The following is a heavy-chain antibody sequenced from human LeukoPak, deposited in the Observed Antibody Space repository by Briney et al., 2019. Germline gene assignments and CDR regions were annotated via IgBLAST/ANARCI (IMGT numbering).Heavy chain of an antibody. Sequence: GGSLRLSCAASGFTFSSYWMSWVRQAPGKGLEWVANIKQDGSEKYYVDSVKGRFTISRDNAKKSLYLQMNSLRAEDTAVYYCARHLSGVAGYTYGRGIDFWGQGTLVTVSS. J-gene: IGHJ4*02. D-gene: IGHD5-18*01. CDR2: IKQDGSEK. CDR1: GFTFSSYW. V-gene: IGHV3-7*01. CDR3: ARHLSGVAGYTYGRGIDF.